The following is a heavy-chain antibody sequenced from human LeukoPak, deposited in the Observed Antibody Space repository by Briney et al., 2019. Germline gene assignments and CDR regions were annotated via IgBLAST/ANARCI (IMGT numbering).Heavy chain of an antibody. Sequence: SETLSLTCTVSGGSISGYFWSWIRQPAGKGLEWIGSIYYSGSTYYNPSLKSRVTISVDTSKNQFSLKLSSVTAADTAVYYCARDSGTYDFWSGSRNWFDPWGQGTLVTVSS. CDR3: ARDSGTYDFWSGSRNWFDP. V-gene: IGHV4-39*07. CDR1: GGSISGYF. D-gene: IGHD3-3*01. CDR2: IYYSGST. J-gene: IGHJ5*02.